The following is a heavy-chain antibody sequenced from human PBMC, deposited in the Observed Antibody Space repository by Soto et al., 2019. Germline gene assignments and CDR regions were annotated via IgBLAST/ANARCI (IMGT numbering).Heavy chain of an antibody. CDR3: ARHGIVGATAAFVI. Sequence: GDSLRLSCKAPRYSFTGCSNGLVCQMPREGLEWMGRIDTSDSYTNYSPSFQGHVIVTAGKSISTAYMQWISLKASDTAMYYCARHGIVGATAAFVIWGQVTMVTVS. J-gene: IGHJ3*02. D-gene: IGHD1-26*01. CDR1: RYSFTGCS. V-gene: IGHV5-10-1*01. CDR2: IDTSDSYT.